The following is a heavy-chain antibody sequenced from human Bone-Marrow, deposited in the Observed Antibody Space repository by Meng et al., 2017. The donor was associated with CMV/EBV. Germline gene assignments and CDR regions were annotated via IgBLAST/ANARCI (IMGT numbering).Heavy chain of an antibody. CDR3: AMGRYSWSYLGY. CDR2: ISAYNGNT. V-gene: IGHV1-18*01. Sequence: ASVHVSCKASGYTFTSYGISWVRQAPGQGLEWMGLISAYNGNTNYAQKLQGRVTMTTDTSTSTAYLELRSLRSYDTAVYYCAMGRYSWSYLGYWGQGTLVTVSS. J-gene: IGHJ4*02. D-gene: IGHD1-26*01. CDR1: GYTFTSYG.